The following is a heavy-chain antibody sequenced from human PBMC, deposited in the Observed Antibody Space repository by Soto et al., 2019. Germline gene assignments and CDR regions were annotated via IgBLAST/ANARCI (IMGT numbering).Heavy chain of an antibody. D-gene: IGHD2-15*01. Sequence: GESLKISCKGSGYSFSNYWIAWVRQMPGKCLEWMGIIFPADSDTKYSPSFQGQVTISADKSISTAYLQWSSLKASDTAMYYCASSVVVPSTMNYFDYWGQGSLVTVSS. CDR2: IFPADSDT. CDR1: GYSFSNYW. V-gene: IGHV5-51*01. J-gene: IGHJ4*02. CDR3: ASSVVVPSTMNYFDY.